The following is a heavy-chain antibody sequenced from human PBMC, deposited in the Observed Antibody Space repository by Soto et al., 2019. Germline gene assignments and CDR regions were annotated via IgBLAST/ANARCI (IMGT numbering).Heavy chain of an antibody. CDR3: TQIYGSGSWGWYFHS. CDR2: VFWDDGE. D-gene: IGHD1-26*01. Sequence: QITLRESGPSLVKPTETLTLTCTFSGFSLTTTGVGVGWIRQPPGKALEWLAVVFWDDGERYSPSLKSRVTIAKDTSKTQVVLTMTNMDPVDTATYYCTQIYGSGSWGWYFHSWGQGTLVTVSS. J-gene: IGHJ4*02. V-gene: IGHV2-5*02. CDR1: GFSLTTTGVG.